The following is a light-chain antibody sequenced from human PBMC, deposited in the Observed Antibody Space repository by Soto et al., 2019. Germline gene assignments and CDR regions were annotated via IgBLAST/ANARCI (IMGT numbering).Light chain of an antibody. Sequence: QSALTQPASVSGSPGQSITISCTGTSSDVGGYNYVSWFQQHPGKAPKLKIYEVSNRPSGVSNRFSGSKSGNTVSLTISELQAEDEADYYCTSFTTISTWVFGGGTQLTVL. V-gene: IGLV2-14*01. CDR2: EVS. J-gene: IGLJ3*02. CDR3: TSFTTISTWV. CDR1: SSDVGGYNY.